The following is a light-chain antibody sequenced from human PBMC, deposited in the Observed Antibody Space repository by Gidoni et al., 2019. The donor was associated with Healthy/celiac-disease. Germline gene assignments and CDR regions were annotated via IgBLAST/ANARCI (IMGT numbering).Light chain of an antibody. Sequence: DIQLTQSPSFLSASVGDRVTITCRASHGISSYLAWYQQKPGKAPKLLLYAASTLQSGVPSRFSGSGSGTEFTLTISSLQPEDFATYYCQQLNSYPRITFGQGTRLEIK. CDR2: AAS. CDR3: QQLNSYPRIT. V-gene: IGKV1-9*01. J-gene: IGKJ5*01. CDR1: HGISSY.